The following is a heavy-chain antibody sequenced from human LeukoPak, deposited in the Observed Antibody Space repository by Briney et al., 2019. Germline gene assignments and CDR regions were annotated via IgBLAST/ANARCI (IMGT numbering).Heavy chain of an antibody. CDR3: ARGYYSSSRFDS. D-gene: IGHD6-13*01. J-gene: IGHJ4*02. Sequence: GGSLRLSCAASGFTFSNYWMHWVRQAPGKGLVWVSRVNSDGSTTNYADSVKGRFTIPRDNAENTMYMIMNSLRPEDTAVYYCARGYYSSSRFDSWGQGTLVTVSS. CDR2: VNSDGSTT. CDR1: GFTFSNYW. V-gene: IGHV3-74*01.